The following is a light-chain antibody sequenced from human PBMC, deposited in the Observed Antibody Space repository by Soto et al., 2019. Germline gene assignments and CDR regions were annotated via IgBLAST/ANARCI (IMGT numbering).Light chain of an antibody. J-gene: IGLJ3*02. CDR2: MNS. CDR3: SSYIGNNNMV. Sequence: QAVVTQPPSLSGTPGQTVTLTRIGSSSNIGSAIVHWYQQVPGTAHKHLIYMNSQRPSGVPDRFSGSKSGTSASLVITRLQREDEADYYCSSYIGNNNMVFGGGTKLTVL. V-gene: IGLV1-44*01. CDR1: SSNIGSAI.